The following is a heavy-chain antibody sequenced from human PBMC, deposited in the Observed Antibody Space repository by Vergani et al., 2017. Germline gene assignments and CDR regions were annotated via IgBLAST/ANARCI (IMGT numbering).Heavy chain of an antibody. CDR3: ARERHSSGWFLALDP. D-gene: IGHD6-19*01. CDR1: GYTFTGYY. Sequence: QVQLVQSGAEVKKPGASVKVSCKASGYTFTGYYMHWVRQAPGQGLEWMGWINPNSGGTNYAQKFQGRVTMTRDTSISTAYMELSRLRSDDTAVYYCARERHSSGWFLALDPWSQGTLVTVSS. J-gene: IGHJ5*02. V-gene: IGHV1-2*02. CDR2: INPNSGGT.